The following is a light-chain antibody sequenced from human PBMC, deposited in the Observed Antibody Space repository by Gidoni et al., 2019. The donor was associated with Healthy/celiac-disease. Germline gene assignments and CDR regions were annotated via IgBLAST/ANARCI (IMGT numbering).Light chain of an antibody. J-gene: IGLJ2*01. CDR3: AAWDDSLNGSL. Sequence: QSVLTQPPSASGTPGQRVTISCSGSSSNLGSNTVNWYQQLPGTAPKLLIYSNNQRPSGVPDRFSGSKSGTSASLAISGLQSEDEADYYCAAWDDSLNGSLFGGGTKLTVL. CDR2: SNN. CDR1: SSNLGSNT. V-gene: IGLV1-44*01.